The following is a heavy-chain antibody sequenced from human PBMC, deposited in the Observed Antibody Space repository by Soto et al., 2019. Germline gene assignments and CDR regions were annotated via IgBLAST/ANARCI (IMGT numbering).Heavy chain of an antibody. CDR2: ISGSGGST. V-gene: IGHV3-23*01. CDR1: GFTFSSYA. Sequence: EVQLLESGGGLVQPGGSLRLSCAASGFTFSSYAMSWVRQAPGKGLEWVSAISGSGGSTYYADSVKGRFTISRDNSKNSLYLQMNSLRAEDTAVYYCAQDALRRLCMVRGVTASDAFYISGQGTMVTVSS. CDR3: AQDALRRLCMVRGVTASDAFYI. D-gene: IGHD3-10*01. J-gene: IGHJ3*02.